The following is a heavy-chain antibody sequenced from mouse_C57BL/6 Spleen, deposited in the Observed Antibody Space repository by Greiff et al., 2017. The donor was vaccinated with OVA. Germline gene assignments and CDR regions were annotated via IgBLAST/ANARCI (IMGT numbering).Heavy chain of an antibody. CDR1: GYTFTSYW. CDR2: IHPNSGST. Sequence: VKLQQPGAELVKPGASVKLSCKASGYTFTSYWMHWVKQRPGQGLEWIGMIHPNSGSTNYNEKFKSKATLTVDKSSSTAYMQLSSLTSEDSAVYYCARVYGSSYGDYFDYWGQGTTLTVSS. D-gene: IGHD1-1*01. V-gene: IGHV1-64*01. J-gene: IGHJ2*01. CDR3: ARVYGSSYGDYFDY.